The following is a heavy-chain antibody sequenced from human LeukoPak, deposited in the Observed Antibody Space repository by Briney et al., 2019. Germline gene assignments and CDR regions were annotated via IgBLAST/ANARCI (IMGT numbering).Heavy chain of an antibody. CDR3: ARNTDSYGYAWFDT. CDR2: VYYSGST. V-gene: IGHV4-59*12. J-gene: IGHJ5*02. CDR1: GGSISRYY. Sequence: SETLSLTCTVSGGSISRYYWSWIRQPAGKGLDWIGYVYYSGSTNYNPSLKSRVTISVDTSKNQFSLKLTSVTAADTAVYYCARNTDSYGYAWFDTWGQGTLVTVSS. D-gene: IGHD5-18*01.